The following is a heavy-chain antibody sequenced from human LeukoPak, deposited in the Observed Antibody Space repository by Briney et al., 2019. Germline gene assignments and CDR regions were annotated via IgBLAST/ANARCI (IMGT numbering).Heavy chain of an antibody. Sequence: GGSLRLSCAASGFTFHDYAMHGVRQAPGKGLEWVSGISWSSGNIGYADSVKARFTISRDNAKNSLYLHMNSLRAEDMALYYCAKGTSGGDYGDSYYMDVWGKGTTVTVSS. CDR2: ISWSSGNI. CDR3: AKGTSGGDYGDSYYMDV. J-gene: IGHJ6*03. V-gene: IGHV3-9*03. D-gene: IGHD4-17*01. CDR1: GFTFHDYA.